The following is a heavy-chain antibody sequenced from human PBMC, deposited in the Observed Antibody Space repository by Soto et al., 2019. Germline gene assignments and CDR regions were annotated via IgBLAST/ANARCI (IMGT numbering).Heavy chain of an antibody. J-gene: IGHJ6*02. CDR2: IIPIFGTA. V-gene: IGHV1-69*13. Sequence: SVKVSCKASGGTFSSYAISWVRQAPGQGLEWMGGIIPIFGTANYAQKFQGRVTITADESTSTAYMELSSLRSEDTAVYYCARRRDYYYGSGSYLTAYYGMGVWGQGTTVTVSS. D-gene: IGHD3-10*01. CDR3: ARRRDYYYGSGSYLTAYYGMGV. CDR1: GGTFSSYA.